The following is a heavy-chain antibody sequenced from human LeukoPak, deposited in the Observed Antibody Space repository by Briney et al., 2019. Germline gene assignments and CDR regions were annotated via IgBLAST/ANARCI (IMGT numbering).Heavy chain of an antibody. CDR1: GYTFTGYY. Sequence: ASVKVSCKASGYTFTGYYMHWVRQAPGQGLEWMGWINPNSGGTNYAQKFQGWVTMTRDTSISTAYMELSRLRSDDTAVYYCARGNPVGQAMVTVTRGFDIWGQGTMVTVSS. CDR2: INPNSGGT. V-gene: IGHV1-2*04. CDR3: ARGNPVGQAMVTVTRGFDI. D-gene: IGHD5-18*01. J-gene: IGHJ3*02.